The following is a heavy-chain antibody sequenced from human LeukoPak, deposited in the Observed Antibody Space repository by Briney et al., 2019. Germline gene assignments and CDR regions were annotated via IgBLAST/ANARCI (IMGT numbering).Heavy chain of an antibody. D-gene: IGHD6-6*01. V-gene: IGHV3-23*01. CDR2: ISGSGGST. CDR3: AKDLLVLGYFDY. Sequence: LPGGSLRLSCAASGFSFSSYAMHWVRQAPGKGLEWVSAISGSGGSTYYADSVKGRFTISRDNSKNTLYLQMNSLRAEDTAVYYCAKDLLVLGYFDYWGQGTLVTVSS. CDR1: GFSFSSYA. J-gene: IGHJ4*02.